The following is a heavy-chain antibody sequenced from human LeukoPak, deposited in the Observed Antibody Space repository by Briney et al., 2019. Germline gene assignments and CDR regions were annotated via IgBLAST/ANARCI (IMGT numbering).Heavy chain of an antibody. CDR1: GFTFSSYG. V-gene: IGHV3-33*08. CDR2: IWYEGSNK. D-gene: IGHD3-10*01. CDR3: ASDYGSGSSTPTMYLDY. J-gene: IGHJ4*02. Sequence: GGSLRLSCAASGFTFSSYGMHWVRQAPGKGLEWVAVIWYEGSNKYYADSVKGRFTISRDNSKNTLYLQMNSLRAEDTAVYYCASDYGSGSSTPTMYLDYWGQGTLVTVSS.